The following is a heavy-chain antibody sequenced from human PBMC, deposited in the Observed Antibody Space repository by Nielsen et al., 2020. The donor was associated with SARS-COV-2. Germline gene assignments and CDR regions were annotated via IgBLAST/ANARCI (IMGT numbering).Heavy chain of an antibody. CDR2: FDPEDGET. D-gene: IGHD3-22*01. CDR1: GYTFTGYY. J-gene: IGHJ5*02. Sequence: ASVKVSCKASGYTFTGYYMHWVRQAPGQGLEWMGGFDPEDGETIYAQKFQGRVTMTEDTSTDTAYMELSSLRSEDTAVYYCATASPITTSNWFDPWGQGTLVTVSS. CDR3: ATASPITTSNWFDP. V-gene: IGHV1-24*01.